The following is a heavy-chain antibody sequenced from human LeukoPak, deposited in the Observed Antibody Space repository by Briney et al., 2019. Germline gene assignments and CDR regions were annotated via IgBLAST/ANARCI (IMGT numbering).Heavy chain of an antibody. Sequence: PSETLSLTCTVSGGSISSYYWSWIRQPAGKGLEWIGRIYTSGGTNYNPSLKSRLTMSVDTSKNQFSLKLSSVTAADTAVYYCARVNYGSGVFDYWGQKSLVTVSS. CDR3: ARVNYGSGVFDY. D-gene: IGHD3-10*01. CDR2: IYTSGGT. V-gene: IGHV4-4*07. J-gene: IGHJ4*02. CDR1: GGSISSYY.